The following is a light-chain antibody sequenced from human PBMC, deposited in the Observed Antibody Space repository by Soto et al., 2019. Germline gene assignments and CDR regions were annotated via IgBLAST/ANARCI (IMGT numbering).Light chain of an antibody. J-gene: IGLJ1*01. V-gene: IGLV2-14*01. CDR2: DVS. CDR1: SSDVGGYNY. Sequence: QSVLXQPASVSGSPGQAITIFCTGTSSDVGGYNYVPWYQQHPGKAPKLMIYDVSNRPSGVSNRFSGSKSGNTASLTISGLQAEDEADYYCSSYTSSSTLGVFGTGTKVTVL. CDR3: SSYTSSSTLGV.